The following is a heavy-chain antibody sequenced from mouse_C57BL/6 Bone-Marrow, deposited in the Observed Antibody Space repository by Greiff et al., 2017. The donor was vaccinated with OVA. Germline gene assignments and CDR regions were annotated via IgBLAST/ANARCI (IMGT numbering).Heavy chain of an antibody. CDR3: ARATVVAHWYFDV. CDR1: GFTFSDYY. J-gene: IGHJ1*03. D-gene: IGHD1-1*01. Sequence: DVKLVESEGGLVQPGSSMKLSCTASGFTFSDYYMAWVRQVPEKGLEWVANINYDGSSTYYLDSLKSRFIISRDNAKNILYLQMSSLKSEDTATYYCARATVVAHWYFDVWGTGTTVTVSS. CDR2: INYDGSST. V-gene: IGHV5-16*01.